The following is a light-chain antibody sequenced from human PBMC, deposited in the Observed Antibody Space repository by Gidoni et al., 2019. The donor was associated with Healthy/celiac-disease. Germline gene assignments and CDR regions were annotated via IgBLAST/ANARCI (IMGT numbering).Light chain of an antibody. CDR1: QSVSSN. CDR2: GAS. V-gene: IGKV3-15*01. Sequence: EIVITQSPATLSVSPGERATLSCRASQSVSSNLAWYQQKPGQAPRLLIYGASTRATGIPARFSGSGSGTEFTLTISSLQSEDFAVYYVQQYNNWPTWTFGQGTKVEIK. CDR3: QQYNNWPTWT. J-gene: IGKJ1*01.